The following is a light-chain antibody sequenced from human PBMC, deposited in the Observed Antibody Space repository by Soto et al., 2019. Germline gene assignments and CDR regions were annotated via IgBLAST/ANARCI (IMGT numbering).Light chain of an antibody. V-gene: IGLV2-23*01. J-gene: IGLJ1*01. CDR3: GLYATSRTEV. Sequence: QSALTQPASVSGSPGQSITISCTGTSNDVGSYNLVSWSQQHPGKAPTLFIYQDNKRPSGVSNRFSGSKSGNPASLTISSLQSEDEAGYHCGLYATSRTEVFGTGTKGTVL. CDR2: QDN. CDR1: SNDVGSYNL.